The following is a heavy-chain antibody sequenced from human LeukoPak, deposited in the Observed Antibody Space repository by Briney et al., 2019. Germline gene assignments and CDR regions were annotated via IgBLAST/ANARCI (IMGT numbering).Heavy chain of an antibody. CDR2: INHSGST. CDR3: ARLGPGRIYYYYGMGV. J-gene: IGHJ6*02. Sequence: PSETLSLTCAVYGGSFSGYYWSWIRQPPGKGLEWIGEINHSGSTNYNPSLKSRVTISVDTSKNQFSLKLSSVTAADTAMYYCARLGPGRIYYYYGMGVWGQGTTVTVSS. V-gene: IGHV4-34*01. CDR1: GGSFSGYY.